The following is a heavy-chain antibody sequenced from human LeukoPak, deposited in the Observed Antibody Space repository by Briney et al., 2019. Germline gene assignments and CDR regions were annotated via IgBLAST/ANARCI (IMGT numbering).Heavy chain of an antibody. V-gene: IGHV4-39*07. CDR1: GGSISSSSYY. Sequence: KPSETLSLTCTVSGGSISSSSYYWGWIRQPPGKGLEWIGSIYYSGSTYYNPSLKSRVTISVDTSKNQFSLKLSSVTAADTAVYYCARDPSTVVSYWYFDLWGRGTLVTVSS. CDR3: ARDPSTVVSYWYFDL. J-gene: IGHJ2*01. D-gene: IGHD4-23*01. CDR2: IYYSGST.